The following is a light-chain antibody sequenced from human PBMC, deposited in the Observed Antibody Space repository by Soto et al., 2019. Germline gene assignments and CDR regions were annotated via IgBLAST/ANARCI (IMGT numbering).Light chain of an antibody. J-gene: IGKJ4*01. CDR2: SAS. V-gene: IGKV3-15*01. Sequence: EIVMTQSPATLSVSPGERATLSCRASQSVSINLAWYQQKPGQAPRLLIYSASTRATGIPARFSGSGSGTEFTLTISSLQSEDFAVYYCQQYNSWPLTFGGGTKVEIK. CDR1: QSVSIN. CDR3: QQYNSWPLT.